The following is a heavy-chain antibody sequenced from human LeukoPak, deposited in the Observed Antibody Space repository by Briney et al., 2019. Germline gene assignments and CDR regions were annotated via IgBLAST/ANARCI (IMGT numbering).Heavy chain of an antibody. D-gene: IGHD3-10*01. Sequence: GGSLRLSCAASGFTFSSYWMSWVRQAPGKGLEWVANIKQDGSEKYYVDSVKGRFTISRDNAKNSLYLQMNSLRAEDTAVYYCARLGYGSGSYFFDYWGQGTLVTVSS. CDR3: ARLGYGSGSYFFDY. CDR2: IKQDGSEK. J-gene: IGHJ4*02. CDR1: GFTFSSYW. V-gene: IGHV3-7*01.